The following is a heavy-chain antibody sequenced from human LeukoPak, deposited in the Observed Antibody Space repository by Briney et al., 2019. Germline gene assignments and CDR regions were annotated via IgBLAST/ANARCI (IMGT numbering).Heavy chain of an antibody. Sequence: GGSLRLSCTASGFTFGDYAMSWVRQAPGKGLEWVGFIRSKAYGGTTEYAASVKGRFTISRDDSKSIAYLQMNSLKTEDTAVYYCTATPTYYDILTGYYTSHYFDYWGQGTRVTVSS. CDR1: GFTFGDYA. D-gene: IGHD3-9*01. V-gene: IGHV3-49*04. CDR3: TATPTYYDILTGYYTSHYFDY. CDR2: IRSKAYGGTT. J-gene: IGHJ4*02.